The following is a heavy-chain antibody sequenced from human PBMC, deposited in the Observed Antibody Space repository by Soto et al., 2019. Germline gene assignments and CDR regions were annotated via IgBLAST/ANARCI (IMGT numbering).Heavy chain of an antibody. J-gene: IGHJ4*02. Sequence: QVQLVQSGSEMKKPGASVKVSCKASGYRFNSYGITWVRQAPGQGLEWMGWISVYNGNTNYVQKLQDRVIMTTDTSTNTAYMELLSLRSDDTAVYYCARDKGYYFFSSGYRSYYFDYWGQGTLVTVSS. CDR1: GYRFNSYG. CDR2: ISVYNGNT. D-gene: IGHD3-3*01. CDR3: ARDKGYYFFSSGYRSYYFDY. V-gene: IGHV1-18*01.